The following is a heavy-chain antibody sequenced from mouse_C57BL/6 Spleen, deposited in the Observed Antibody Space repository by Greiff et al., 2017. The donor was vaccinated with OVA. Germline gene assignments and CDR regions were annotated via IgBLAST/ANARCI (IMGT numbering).Heavy chain of an antibody. CDR1: GFTFSDYY. J-gene: IGHJ1*03. CDR2: INYDGSST. Sequence: EVMLVESEGGLVQPGSSMKLSCTASGFTFSDYYMAWVRQVPEKGLEWVANINYDGSSTYYLDSLKSRFIISRDNAKNILYLQMGSLKSADTATDYCERGRIYYDVWGTGTTVTVSS. CDR3: ERGRIYYDV. V-gene: IGHV5-16*01. D-gene: IGHD2-1*01.